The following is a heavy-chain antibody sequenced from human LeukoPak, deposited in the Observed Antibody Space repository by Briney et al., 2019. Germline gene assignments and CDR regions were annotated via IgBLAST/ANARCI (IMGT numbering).Heavy chain of an antibody. CDR3: ARDHFGSLDS. V-gene: IGHV4-61*01. D-gene: IGHD3-10*01. CDR2: DYCGGNT. J-gene: IGHJ4*02. Sequence: SETLSLACTVSGFSVTTDSYCWGWIRQPPGKGLEWIGYDYCGGNTNYDPSLKRRVTISVDTSKNQFSLTLTSVTAADTAVYFCARDHFGSLDSWGQGILVTVSS. CDR1: GFSVTTDSYC.